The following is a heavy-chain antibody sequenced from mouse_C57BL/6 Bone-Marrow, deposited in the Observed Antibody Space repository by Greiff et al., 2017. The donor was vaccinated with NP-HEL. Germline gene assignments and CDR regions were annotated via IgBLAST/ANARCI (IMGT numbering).Heavy chain of an antibody. D-gene: IGHD2-4*01. CDR1: GFTFSDYY. CDR3: AREGGLRRRTYAMDY. CDR2: INYDGSST. J-gene: IGHJ4*01. V-gene: IGHV5-16*01. Sequence: EVKLVESEGGLVQPGSSMKLSCTTSGFTFSDYYMAWVRQVPEKGLDWVANINYDGSSTNYLDSLKGSFIISRDNAKNILYLQMSSLKSEDTATYYCAREGGLRRRTYAMDYWGQGTSVTVSS.